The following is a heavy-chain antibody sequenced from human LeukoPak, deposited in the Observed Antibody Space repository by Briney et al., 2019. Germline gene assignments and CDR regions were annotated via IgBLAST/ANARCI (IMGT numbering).Heavy chain of an antibody. V-gene: IGHV3-48*03. CDR3: ARGPSVGSGWSPDL. Sequence: GGSLRLSCAASGLTFRNYEMNWVRQAPGKGLEWVSYITSSASTVYYAGSVKGRFTISRDNAKNSLYLQMNSLRAEDTAIYYCARGPSVGSGWSPDLWGQGTLVTVSS. CDR1: GLTFRNYE. CDR2: ITSSASTV. D-gene: IGHD6-19*01. J-gene: IGHJ5*02.